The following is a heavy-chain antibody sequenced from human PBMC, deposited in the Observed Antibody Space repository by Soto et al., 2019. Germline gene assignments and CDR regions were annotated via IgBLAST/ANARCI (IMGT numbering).Heavy chain of an antibody. Sequence: GGSLRLSCAASGFTFSSYAMSWVRQAPGKGLEWVSAISGSGGSTYYADSVKGRFTISRDNSKNTLYLQMNSLRAEDTAVYYCARDNGDFWSGYPSGMDVWGQGTTVTVSS. D-gene: IGHD3-3*01. CDR2: ISGSGGST. V-gene: IGHV3-23*01. CDR3: ARDNGDFWSGYPSGMDV. CDR1: GFTFSSYA. J-gene: IGHJ6*02.